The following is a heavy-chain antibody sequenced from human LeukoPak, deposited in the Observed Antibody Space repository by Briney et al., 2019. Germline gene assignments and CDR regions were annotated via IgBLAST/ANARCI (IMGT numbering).Heavy chain of an antibody. CDR2: IKQDGSEK. J-gene: IGHJ4*02. V-gene: IGHV3-7*04. Sequence: GGSLRLSCEASGFTFSDSAMSWVRQAPGKGLEWVANIKQDGSEKYYVDSVKGRFTISRDNAKNSLYLQMNSLRAEDTAVFYCARDGTYTDYDPDFDIWGQGTLVTVSS. CDR1: GFTFSDSA. D-gene: IGHD5-12*01. CDR3: ARDGTYTDYDPDFDI.